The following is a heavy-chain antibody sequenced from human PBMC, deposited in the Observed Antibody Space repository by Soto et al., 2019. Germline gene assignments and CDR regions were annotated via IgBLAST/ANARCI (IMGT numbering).Heavy chain of an antibody. CDR1: GFTFGTYG. V-gene: IGHV3-23*01. D-gene: IGHD2-15*01. Sequence: EVHLLESGGGLVQPGGSLRLSCAASGFTFGTYGMSWVRQAPGKGLEWVSAISGSGGSTYYADSVKGRFTMSRDNSKNTLYLQMNSLRAEDTAVYYCARLPNSYGSGWTYLNYWGRGTLVTVSS. CDR3: ARLPNSYGSGWTYLNY. CDR2: ISGSGGST. J-gene: IGHJ4*02.